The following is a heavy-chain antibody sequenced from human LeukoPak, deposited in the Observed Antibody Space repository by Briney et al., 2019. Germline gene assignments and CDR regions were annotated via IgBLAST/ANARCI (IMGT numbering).Heavy chain of an antibody. CDR3: ARGPDYQESSGYYMSYDAFAI. CDR2: IIPIFGTS. CDR1: GGTFSSYA. Sequence: GASVKVSCKTSGGTFSSYALSWVRQAPGQGLEWMGGIIPIFGTSNYAQNFQGRVTITADKSTSTAYMELSSLRSGDTAVYFCARGPDYQESSGYYMSYDAFAIWGQGTMVTVSA. D-gene: IGHD3-22*01. J-gene: IGHJ3*02. V-gene: IGHV1-69*06.